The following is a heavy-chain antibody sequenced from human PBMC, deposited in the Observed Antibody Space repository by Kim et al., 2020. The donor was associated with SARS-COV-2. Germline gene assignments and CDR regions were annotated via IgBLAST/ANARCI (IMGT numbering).Heavy chain of an antibody. CDR2: SSAYNGNT. V-gene: IGHV1-18*01. Sequence: ASVKVSCKAFGYTFSSYGIGWVRQAPGKGLEWLGWSSAYNGNTTYAQKFQGRVSMTTDTATTTAYLDLRSLRSDDTAVYYCARDRGMAVGGTFDYWGQGTLVTVSS. CDR3: ARDRGMAVGGTFDY. D-gene: IGHD6-19*01. J-gene: IGHJ4*02. CDR1: GYTFSSYG.